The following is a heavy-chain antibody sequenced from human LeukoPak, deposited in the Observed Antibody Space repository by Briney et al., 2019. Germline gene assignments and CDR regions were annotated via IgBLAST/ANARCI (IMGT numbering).Heavy chain of an antibody. CDR1: GGTFSSYA. J-gene: IGHJ4*02. Sequence: ASVKVSCKASGGTFSSYAISWVRQAPGQGLEWMGGIIPIFGTANYAQKFQGRVTITADESTSTAYMELSSLRSEDTAVYYCATYRFGELDYWGQGTLVTVSS. V-gene: IGHV1-69*13. CDR3: ATYRFGELDY. CDR2: IIPIFGTA. D-gene: IGHD3-10*01.